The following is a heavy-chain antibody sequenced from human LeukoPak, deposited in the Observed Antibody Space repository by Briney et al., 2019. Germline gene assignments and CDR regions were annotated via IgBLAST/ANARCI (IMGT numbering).Heavy chain of an antibody. D-gene: IGHD4-17*01. V-gene: IGHV3-74*01. CDR2: INSDGSST. Sequence: GGSLRLSCAASGFTFSSYWMHWVRQAPGKGLVWVSRINSDGSSTSYADSVKGRFTISRDNAKNTLYLQMNSLRAEDTAVYYCAKDRTSYGDYVDYWGQGTLVTVSS. CDR1: GFTFSSYW. CDR3: AKDRTSYGDYVDY. J-gene: IGHJ4*02.